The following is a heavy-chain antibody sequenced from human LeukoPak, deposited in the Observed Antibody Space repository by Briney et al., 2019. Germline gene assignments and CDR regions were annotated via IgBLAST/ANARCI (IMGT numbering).Heavy chain of an antibody. J-gene: IGHJ4*02. CDR3: ARDVRIPFDY. V-gene: IGHV3-48*03. Sequence: GGSLRPSCAASGFTFSSYEINWVRQVPGKGLEWVSYISSSGSTIYYADSVKGRFTISRDNAKNSLYLQMNSLRAEDTAVYYCARDVRIPFDYWGQGTLVTVSS. D-gene: IGHD2-2*01. CDR1: GFTFSSYE. CDR2: ISSSGSTI.